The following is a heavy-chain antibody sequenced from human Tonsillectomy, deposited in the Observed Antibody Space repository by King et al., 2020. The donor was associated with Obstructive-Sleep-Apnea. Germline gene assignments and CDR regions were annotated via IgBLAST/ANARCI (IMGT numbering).Heavy chain of an antibody. CDR3: ARAPGDILSCYPSVSFDI. CDR1: GGSFSSYA. CDR2: IVPIFGAA. Sequence: KLVQSGAEVKKPGSSVKVYCKASGGSFSSYAFSWVRQAPGQGLEWMGGIVPIFGAANYAHKFQGRVTITADESTSTAYMELSSLISEDTAVYYCARAPGDILSCYPSVSFDIWGQGTMVTVSS. D-gene: IGHD3-9*01. J-gene: IGHJ3*02. V-gene: IGHV1-69*01.